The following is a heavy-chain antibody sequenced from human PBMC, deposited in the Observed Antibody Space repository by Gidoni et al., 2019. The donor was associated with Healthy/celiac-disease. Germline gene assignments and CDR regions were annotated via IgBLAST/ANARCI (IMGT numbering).Heavy chain of an antibody. J-gene: IGHJ2*01. CDR3: AKRALAAAGTFDAGNWYFDL. V-gene: IGHV4-34*01. CDR1: GGSFSGYY. D-gene: IGHD6-13*01. CDR2: INHSGST. Sequence: QVQLQQWGAGLLKPSETLSLTCAVYGGSFSGYYWSWIRQPPGKGLEWIGEINHSGSTNYNPSLKSRVTISVDTSKNQFSLKLSSVTAADTAVYYCAKRALAAAGTFDAGNWYFDLWGRGTLVTVSS.